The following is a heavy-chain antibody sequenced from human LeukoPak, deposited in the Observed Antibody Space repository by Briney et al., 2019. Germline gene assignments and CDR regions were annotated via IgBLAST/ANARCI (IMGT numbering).Heavy chain of an antibody. V-gene: IGHV1-18*01. CDR2: ISAYNGNT. CDR1: GYTFTSSG. CDR3: ARGSYLGSRGDY. J-gene: IGHJ4*02. Sequence: ASVKVSCKASGYTFTSSGISWVRQAPGQGLEWVGWISAYNGNTNYAQKLQGRVTMTTDTSTSTAYMELRSLRSDDTAVYYCARGSYLGSRGDYWGQGTLVTVSS. D-gene: IGHD7-27*01.